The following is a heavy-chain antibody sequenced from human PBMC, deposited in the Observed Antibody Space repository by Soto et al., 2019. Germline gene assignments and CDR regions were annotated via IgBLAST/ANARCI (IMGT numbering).Heavy chain of an antibody. CDR2: INPGGGYT. Sequence: QVQLVQSGAEVKKPGASVKVSCKTSGYTFTHYYMHWVRLAPGQGLEWMGVINPGGGYTTYAQKFQGRVTMTRDTSTSTVYMELSSLKSEDTAVYYCTRGQGNHWGQGSLVTVSS. V-gene: IGHV1-46*01. CDR1: GYTFTHYY. J-gene: IGHJ4*02. CDR3: TRGQGNH.